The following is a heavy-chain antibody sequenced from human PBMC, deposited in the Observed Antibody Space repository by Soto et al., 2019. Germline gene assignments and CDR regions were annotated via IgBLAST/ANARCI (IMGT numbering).Heavy chain of an antibody. D-gene: IGHD5-18*01. V-gene: IGHV4-31*03. CDR2: IYYSGST. Sequence: SETLSLTCTVSVGSISSGGYYWSWIRQHPGKGLEWIGYIYYSGSTYYNPSLKSRVTISVDTSKNQFSLKLSSVTAADTAVYYCAREVGGYSYGFDYWGQGTLVTVSS. J-gene: IGHJ4*02. CDR3: AREVGGYSYGFDY. CDR1: VGSISSGGYY.